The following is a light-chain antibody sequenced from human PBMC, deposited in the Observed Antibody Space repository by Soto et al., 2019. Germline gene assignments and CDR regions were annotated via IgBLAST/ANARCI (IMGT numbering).Light chain of an antibody. Sequence: QSALTQPASVSGSPGQSITISCTGTSSDVGGYNYVSWYQQHPSKAPKLMIYEVSNRPSGVSNRFSGSKSGNTASLTISGLQAEDEADYYCSSYTSSSTYVLGTGTKVTVL. J-gene: IGLJ1*01. CDR1: SSDVGGYNY. V-gene: IGLV2-14*01. CDR2: EVS. CDR3: SSYTSSSTYV.